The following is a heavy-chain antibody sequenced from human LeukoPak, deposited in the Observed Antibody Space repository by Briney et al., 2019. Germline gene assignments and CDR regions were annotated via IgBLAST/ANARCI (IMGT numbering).Heavy chain of an antibody. CDR1: GGTFSSYA. D-gene: IGHD1-26*01. V-gene: IGHV1-69*13. CDR3: ARVQWELQNNWFDP. CDR2: IIPIFGTA. J-gene: IGHJ5*02. Sequence: SVKVSCKASGGTFSSYAISWVRQAPGQGLEWMGGIIPIFGTANYAQKFQGRVTITADESTSTAYMELSSLRSEDAAVYYCARVQWELQNNWFDPWGQGTLVTVSS.